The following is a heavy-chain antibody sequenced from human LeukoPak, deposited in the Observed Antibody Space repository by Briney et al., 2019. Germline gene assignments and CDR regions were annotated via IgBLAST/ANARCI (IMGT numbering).Heavy chain of an antibody. D-gene: IGHD3-10*01. CDR2: ISYSGST. V-gene: IGHV4-59*08. J-gene: IGHJ4*02. CDR3: ARHPELYFFDY. CDR1: GASISSYY. Sequence: SETLSLTCTVSGASISSYYWSWIRQPPGKGLGWIGYISYSGSTNYNPSLKSRVTISADTSKNQVSLTLSSVTAADTAVYYCARHPELYFFDYWGQGTLVTVSS.